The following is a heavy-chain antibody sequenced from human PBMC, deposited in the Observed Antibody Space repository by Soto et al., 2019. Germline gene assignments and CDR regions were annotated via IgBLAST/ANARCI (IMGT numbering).Heavy chain of an antibody. Sequence: LRLSCAASGFTFSSYAMHWVRQAPGKGLEWVAVISYDGSNKYYADSVKGRFTISRDNSKNTLYLQMNSLRAEDTAVYYCARVKNVLRFLEWLFDLWGQGTTVTVSS. D-gene: IGHD3-3*01. CDR1: GFTFSSYA. V-gene: IGHV3-30-3*01. CDR3: ARVKNVLRFLEWLFDL. CDR2: ISYDGSNK. J-gene: IGHJ6*02.